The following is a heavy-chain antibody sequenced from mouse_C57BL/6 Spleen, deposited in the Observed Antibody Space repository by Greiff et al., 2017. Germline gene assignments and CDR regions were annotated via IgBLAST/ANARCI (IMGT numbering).Heavy chain of an antibody. Sequence: EVMLVESGGGLVKPGGSLKLSCAASGFTFSSYTMSWVRQTPEKRLEWVATISGGGGNTYYPDSVKGRFTISRDNAKNTLYLQMSSLRSEDTALYYCARHPLHYYGSREREVYFDYWGQGTTLTVSS. CDR3: ARHPLHYYGSREREVYFDY. V-gene: IGHV5-9*01. D-gene: IGHD1-1*01. CDR1: GFTFSSYT. J-gene: IGHJ2*01. CDR2: ISGGGGNT.